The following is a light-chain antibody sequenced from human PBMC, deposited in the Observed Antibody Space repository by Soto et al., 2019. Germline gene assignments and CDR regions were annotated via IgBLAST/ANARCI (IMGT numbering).Light chain of an antibody. CDR2: GVS. CDR3: QHYGSSLWT. V-gene: IGKV3-20*01. Sequence: EIVLTQSPGTLSLSPGERATLSCRASQSVSSSHLAWYQQKPGQAPRLLIYGVSSRATGIPDRFSGSGSGTDFTLTISRLEPEDFAVYYCQHYGSSLWTFGQGTKVEIK. CDR1: QSVSSSH. J-gene: IGKJ1*01.